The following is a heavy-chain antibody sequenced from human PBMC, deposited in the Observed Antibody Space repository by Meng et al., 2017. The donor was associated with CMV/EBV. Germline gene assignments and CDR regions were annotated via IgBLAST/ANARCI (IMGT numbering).Heavy chain of an antibody. V-gene: IGHV1-2*02. J-gene: IGHJ4*02. D-gene: IGHD2-15*01. CDR2: INPNSGGT. CDR3: ARETDCSGGSCFATACDY. CDR1: GYTFTGYY. Sequence: ASVKVSCKVSGYTFTGYYMHWVRQAPGQGLEWMGWINPNSGGTNYAQKFQGRVTMTRDTSISTAYMELSRLRSDDTAVYYCARETDCSGGSCFATACDYWGQGTLVTVSS.